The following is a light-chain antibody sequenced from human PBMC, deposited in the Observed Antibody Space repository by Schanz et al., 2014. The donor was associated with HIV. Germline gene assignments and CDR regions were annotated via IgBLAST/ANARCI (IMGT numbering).Light chain of an antibody. Sequence: QSALTQPRSVSGSPGQSVAISCTGTSSDVGGYNYVSWYQQQPGKAPKLMIYEVTKQPSGVPDRFSGSKSGNTASLTISGLQAEDEAEYYCCSFAGTIWVFGGGTQLIVL. J-gene: IGLJ3*02. CDR3: CSFAGTIWV. CDR1: SSDVGGYNY. V-gene: IGLV2-11*01. CDR2: EVT.